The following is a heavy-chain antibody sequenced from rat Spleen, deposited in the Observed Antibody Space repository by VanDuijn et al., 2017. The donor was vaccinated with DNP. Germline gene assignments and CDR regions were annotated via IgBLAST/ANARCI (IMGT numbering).Heavy chain of an antibody. Sequence: EVQLVESGGGPVQPGRSLKLSCVASGFIFSNFWMTWIRQAPGKGLEWVASITNTGGSTYYPDSVKGRFTISRDNAKSTLYLQMDSLRSEDTATYYCTTGQLLDYWGQGVMVTVSS. CDR2: ITNTGGST. V-gene: IGHV5-31*01. CDR3: TTGQLLDY. CDR1: GFIFSNFW. J-gene: IGHJ2*01. D-gene: IGHD1-10*01.